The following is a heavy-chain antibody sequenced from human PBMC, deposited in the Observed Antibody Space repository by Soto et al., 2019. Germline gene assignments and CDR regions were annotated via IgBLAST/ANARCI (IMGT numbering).Heavy chain of an antibody. CDR2: ISGSGGST. CDR3: AKSRRYCSGGSCYPYYYYYGMDV. CDR1: EFTFSSYA. D-gene: IGHD2-15*01. J-gene: IGHJ6*02. V-gene: IGHV3-23*01. Sequence: EVQLLESGGGLVQPGGSLRLSCAGSEFTFSSYAMSWVRQAPGKGLEWVSAISGSGGSTYYADSVKGRFTISRDNSKNTLYLQMNSLRAEDTAVYYCAKSRRYCSGGSCYPYYYYYGMDVWGQGTTVTVSS.